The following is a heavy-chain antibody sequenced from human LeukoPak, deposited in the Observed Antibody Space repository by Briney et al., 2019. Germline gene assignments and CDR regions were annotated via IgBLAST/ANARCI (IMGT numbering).Heavy chain of an antibody. D-gene: IGHD1-26*01. Sequence: PGGSLRLSCEASGVTGSSSYMSWARQAPGKGLEWVSFIYSGGDTSYADSVKGRFTISRDKSKNTLYLQMNCLRVEDTAVYYCVSDFGSGTYYRDYWGQGTLVTVSS. CDR2: IYSGGDT. CDR3: VSDFGSGTYYRDY. CDR1: GVTGSSSY. J-gene: IGHJ4*02. V-gene: IGHV3-53*01.